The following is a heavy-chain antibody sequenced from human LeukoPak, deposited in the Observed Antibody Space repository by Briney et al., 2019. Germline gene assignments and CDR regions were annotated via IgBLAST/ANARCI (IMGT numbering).Heavy chain of an antibody. D-gene: IGHD4-11*01. CDR1: GYTFTSYA. CDR3: ARGPMADYSNYPFDY. CDR2: INAGNGNT. V-gene: IGHV1-3*01. J-gene: IGHJ4*02. Sequence: GASVKVSCKASGYTFTSYAMHWVRQAPGQRLEWMGWINAGNGNTKYSQKFQGRVTITTDESTSTAYMELSSLRSEDTAVYYCARGPMADYSNYPFDYWGQGTLVTVSS.